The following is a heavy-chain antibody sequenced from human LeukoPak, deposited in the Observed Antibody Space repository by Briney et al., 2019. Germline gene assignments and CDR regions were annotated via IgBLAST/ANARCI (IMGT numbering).Heavy chain of an antibody. Sequence: PGGSLRLSCAASGFTFISYAMHWVRQAPGKGLEWVAVISYDGSNKYYADSVKGRFTISGDNSKNTLYLQMNSLRAEDTAVYYCARTLAARYSGNRNAAYFDYWGQGTLVTVSS. CDR3: ARTLAARYSGNRNAAYFDY. J-gene: IGHJ4*02. CDR1: GFTFISYA. V-gene: IGHV3-30*04. CDR2: ISYDGSNK. D-gene: IGHD1-26*01.